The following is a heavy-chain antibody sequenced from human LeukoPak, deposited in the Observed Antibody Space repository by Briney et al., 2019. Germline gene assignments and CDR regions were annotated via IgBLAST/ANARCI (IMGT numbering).Heavy chain of an antibody. J-gene: IGHJ4*02. Sequence: GGSLRLSCAASGFIVSNNYMGWVRQAPGKGLEWVSVIYSGGSTHYPDSVMGRFAVSRDTSKNTLYLQMDSLRVEDTAVYYCARLNGDPDSSGSLDYWGQGTLVTVSS. D-gene: IGHD3-22*01. CDR2: IYSGGST. CDR3: ARLNGDPDSSGSLDY. V-gene: IGHV3-53*01. CDR1: GFIVSNNY.